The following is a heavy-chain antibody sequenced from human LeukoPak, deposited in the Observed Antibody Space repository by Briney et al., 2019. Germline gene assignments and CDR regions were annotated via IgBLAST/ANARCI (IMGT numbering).Heavy chain of an antibody. D-gene: IGHD3-9*01. J-gene: IGHJ5*02. CDR3: ARFATYYDILTGNPTTRRFDP. V-gene: IGHV4-61*02. Sequence: SETLSLTCTVSGGSISSGSYYWSWIRQPAGKGLEWIGRIYTSGSTNYNPSLKSRVTISVDTSKNQFSLKLSSVTAADTAVYYCARFATYYDILTGNPTTRRFDPWGQGTLVTVSS. CDR1: GGSISSGSYY. CDR2: IYTSGST.